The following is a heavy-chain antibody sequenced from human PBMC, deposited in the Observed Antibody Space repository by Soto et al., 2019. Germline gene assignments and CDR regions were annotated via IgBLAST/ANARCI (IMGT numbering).Heavy chain of an antibody. J-gene: IGHJ6*01. CDR2: ISSSSSYI. Sequence: EVQLVESGGGLVKPGGSLRLSCAASGFTFSSYSMNWVRQAPGQGLEWVSSISSSSSYIYYADSVKGRFTISRDNAKNSLYLQMNSLRAEDTAVYYCARDRVAVAGTGDYYGMDVWGQGTTVTVSS. CDR1: GFTFSSYS. V-gene: IGHV3-21*01. D-gene: IGHD6-19*01. CDR3: ARDRVAVAGTGDYYGMDV.